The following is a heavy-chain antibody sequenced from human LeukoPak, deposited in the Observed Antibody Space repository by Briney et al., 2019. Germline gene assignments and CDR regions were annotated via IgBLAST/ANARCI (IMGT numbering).Heavy chain of an antibody. CDR3: AKIGPIFGVVISDFDY. Sequence: PGGSLRLSCAASGFTFSSYAMSWVRQAPGKGLEWVSAISGSGGSTYYADSVKGRFTISRDNSKNTLYLQMNSLRAEDTAVYYCAKIGPIFGVVISDFDYWGQGTLVTVSS. D-gene: IGHD3-3*01. V-gene: IGHV3-23*01. CDR1: GFTFSSYA. CDR2: ISGSGGST. J-gene: IGHJ4*02.